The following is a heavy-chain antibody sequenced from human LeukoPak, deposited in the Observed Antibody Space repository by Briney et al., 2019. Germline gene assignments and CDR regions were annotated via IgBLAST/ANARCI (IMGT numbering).Heavy chain of an antibody. J-gene: IGHJ4*02. V-gene: IGHV3-11*01. CDR3: ARNIAAAGNFDY. CDR2: ISSSGSTI. D-gene: IGHD6-13*01. Sequence: GGSLRLSCAASGFTFSSYGMSWIRQAPGKGLEWVSYISSSGSTIYYADSVKGRFTISRDNAKNSLYLQMNSLRAEDTAVYYCARNIAAAGNFDYWGQGTLVTVSS. CDR1: GFTFSSYG.